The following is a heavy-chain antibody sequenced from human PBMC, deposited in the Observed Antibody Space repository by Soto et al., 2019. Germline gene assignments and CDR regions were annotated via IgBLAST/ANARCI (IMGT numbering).Heavy chain of an antibody. Sequence: SLKISCKGSGYSFTSYWISWVRQMPGKGLEWMGRIDPSDSYTNYSPSFQGHVTISADKSISTAYLQWSSLKASDTTMYYCARDPYYYDSSGPNPDYYYYGMDVWGQGTTVTVSS. CDR2: IDPSDSYT. CDR1: GYSFTSYW. D-gene: IGHD3-22*01. CDR3: ARDPYYYDSSGPNPDYYYYGMDV. V-gene: IGHV5-10-1*01. J-gene: IGHJ6*02.